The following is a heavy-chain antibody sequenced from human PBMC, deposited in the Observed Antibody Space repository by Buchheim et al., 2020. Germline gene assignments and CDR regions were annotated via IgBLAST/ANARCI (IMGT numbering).Heavy chain of an antibody. D-gene: IGHD6-19*01. CDR2: ISYDGSNK. Sequence: QVQLVESGGGVVQPGRSLRLSCAASGFTFSSYAMHWVRQAPGKGLEWVAVISYDGSNKYYADSVKGRFTISRDNSKNKLYLQMNSLRAEDTAVYYCARIPSIAVAGSYYYGMDVWGQGTT. CDR1: GFTFSSYA. CDR3: ARIPSIAVAGSYYYGMDV. V-gene: IGHV3-30*04. J-gene: IGHJ6*02.